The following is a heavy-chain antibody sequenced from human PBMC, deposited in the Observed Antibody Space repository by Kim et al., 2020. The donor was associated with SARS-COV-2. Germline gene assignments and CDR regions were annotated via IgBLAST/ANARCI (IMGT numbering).Heavy chain of an antibody. CDR3: ARKEVVAASFDY. Sequence: YYTPSLKSRVTLSVDTSKNQFSLKLSSVTAADTAVYYCARKEVVAASFDYWGQGTLVTVSS. D-gene: IGHD2-15*01. J-gene: IGHJ4*02. V-gene: IGHV4-39*01.